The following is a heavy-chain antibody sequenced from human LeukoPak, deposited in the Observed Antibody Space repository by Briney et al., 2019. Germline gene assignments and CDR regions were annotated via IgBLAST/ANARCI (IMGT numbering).Heavy chain of an antibody. Sequence: GGSLRPSCAGSGFTFSRYSMNWVRQAPGKGLEWVSTISSHSIYIYYADSVKGRFTISRDNAKNSLSLQMNSLRAEDTAVYYCTRGASLSQPGGFDYWGQGTLVTVSS. J-gene: IGHJ4*02. D-gene: IGHD6-13*01. CDR2: ISSHSIYI. V-gene: IGHV3-21*01. CDR3: TRGASLSQPGGFDY. CDR1: GFTFSRYS.